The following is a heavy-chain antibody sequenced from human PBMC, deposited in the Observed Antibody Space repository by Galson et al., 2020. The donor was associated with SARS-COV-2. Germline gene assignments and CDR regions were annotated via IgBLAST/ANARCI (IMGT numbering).Heavy chain of an antibody. CDR1: GYTLTELS. J-gene: IGHJ6*02. CDR2: FDPEDGET. CDR3: ATGKAVAGTVDDYYYYYGMDV. V-gene: IGHV1-24*01. Sequence: ASVKVSCKVSGYTLTELSMHWVRQAPGKGLEWMGGFDPEDGETIYAQKFQGRVTMTEDTSTDTAYMELSSLRSEDTAVYYCATGKAVAGTVDDYYYYYGMDVWGQGTTVTVSS. D-gene: IGHD6-19*01.